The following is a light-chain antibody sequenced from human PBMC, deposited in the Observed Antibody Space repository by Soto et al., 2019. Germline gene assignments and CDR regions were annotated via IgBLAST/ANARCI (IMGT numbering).Light chain of an antibody. Sequence: EIVLTQSPGTLSLSPGERATLSCRASQSVSSSYLAWYQHKPGQAPRLLIYGASNRANGIPDRFSGSGSGTDFTLTISRLEPEDFAVYYCQQYGSSPPYTFGQGTKLEIK. V-gene: IGKV3-20*01. CDR3: QQYGSSPPYT. J-gene: IGKJ2*01. CDR2: GAS. CDR1: QSVSSSY.